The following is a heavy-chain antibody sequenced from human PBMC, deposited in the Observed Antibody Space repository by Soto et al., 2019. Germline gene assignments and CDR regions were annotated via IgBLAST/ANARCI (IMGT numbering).Heavy chain of an antibody. Sequence: GGSLRLSCAASGFTFSSYAMSWVRQAPGKGLEWVSAISGSGGSTYYADSVKGRFTISRDNSKNTLYLQMNSLRAEDTAVYYCAKSLVYGGAYSSGYYRGFGYWGQGTLVTVSS. CDR1: GFTFSSYA. CDR3: AKSLVYGGAYSSGYYRGFGY. D-gene: IGHD3-22*01. CDR2: ISGSGGST. J-gene: IGHJ4*02. V-gene: IGHV3-23*01.